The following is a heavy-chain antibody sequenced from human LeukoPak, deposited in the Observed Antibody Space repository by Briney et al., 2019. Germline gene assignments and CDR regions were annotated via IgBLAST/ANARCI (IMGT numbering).Heavy chain of an antibody. D-gene: IGHD3-10*02. J-gene: IGHJ6*04. Sequence: GGSLRLSCAASGFTFSSYWMHWVRQAPGKGLVWVSRINSDGSSITYADSVKGRFTISRDNAKNTLFLQMNSLRAEDTAVYYCAELGITMIGGVWGKGTTVTISS. CDR1: GFTFSSYW. CDR2: INSDGSSI. CDR3: AELGITMIGGV. V-gene: IGHV3-74*01.